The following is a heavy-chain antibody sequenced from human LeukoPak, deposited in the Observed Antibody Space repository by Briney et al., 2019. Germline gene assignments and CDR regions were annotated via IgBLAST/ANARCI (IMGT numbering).Heavy chain of an antibody. CDR1: GFTFSSYW. CDR3: VRSHYFAGSGYYYDY. V-gene: IGHV3-74*01. J-gene: IGHJ4*02. D-gene: IGHD3-22*01. CDR2: IDPDGSNT. Sequence: QPGGSLRLSCAASGFTFSSYWMHWVRHAPGKGLVWVSRIDPDGSNTNYADSVKGRFTISRDNAKNTVDLQMISLRDEDTSVYYCVRSHYFAGSGYYYDYWGQGTLVTVSS.